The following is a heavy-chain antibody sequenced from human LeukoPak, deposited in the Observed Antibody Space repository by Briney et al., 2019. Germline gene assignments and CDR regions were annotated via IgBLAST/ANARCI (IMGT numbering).Heavy chain of an antibody. D-gene: IGHD2-15*01. V-gene: IGHV3-30*18. CDR3: AKDPGDIVVVVAVPGRNWFDP. Sequence: GGSLRLSCAASGFTFSSYGMHWVRQAPGKGLEWVAVISYDGSNKYFADSVKGRFTISRDNSKNTLYLQMNSLRAEDTAVYYCAKDPGDIVVVVAVPGRNWFDPWGQGTLVTVSS. J-gene: IGHJ5*02. CDR1: GFTFSSYG. CDR2: ISYDGSNK.